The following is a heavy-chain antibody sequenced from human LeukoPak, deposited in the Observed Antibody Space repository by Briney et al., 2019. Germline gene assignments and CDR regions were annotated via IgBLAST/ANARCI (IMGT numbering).Heavy chain of an antibody. CDR2: IKPDGSEK. CDR1: GFTFSNYW. CDR3: ARWYGGSGSRVMDV. J-gene: IGHJ6*02. Sequence: GGSLRLSCAASGFTFSNYWMTWVRQAPGKGVEWVANIKPDGSEKLYVDSVRGPFPISRDNAKNSLYLQMNSLRAEDTAVYYCARWYGGSGSRVMDVWGQGTTVTVSS. V-gene: IGHV3-7*04. D-gene: IGHD3-10*01.